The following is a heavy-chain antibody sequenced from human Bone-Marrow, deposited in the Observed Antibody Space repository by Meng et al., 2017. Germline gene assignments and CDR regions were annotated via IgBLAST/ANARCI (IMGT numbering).Heavy chain of an antibody. CDR3: ASLYGDSSVWYLDL. CDR1: GGSISSGNHY. D-gene: IGHD4-17*01. V-gene: IGHV4-31*03. CDR2: IYYSGST. Sequence: QLPLPGSGPGLAKPFQTLSLTCTVSGGSISSGNHYWSWIRQHPGKGLEYIGYIYYSGSTYYNPSLKSRVIISVDTSKNQFSLRLNSVTAADTAVYYCASLYGDSSVWYLDLWGRGTLVTVSS. J-gene: IGHJ2*01.